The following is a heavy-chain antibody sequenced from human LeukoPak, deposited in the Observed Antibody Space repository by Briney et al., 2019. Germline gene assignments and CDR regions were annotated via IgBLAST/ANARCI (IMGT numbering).Heavy chain of an antibody. J-gene: IGHJ5*02. Sequence: SVKVSCKASGGTFSSYTISWVRQAPGQGLEWMGRIIPILGIANYAQKFQGRVTITADKSTSTAYTELSSLRSGDTAVYYCARDIDIVVVPAAMGSWFDPWGQGTLVTVSS. CDR2: IIPILGIA. V-gene: IGHV1-69*04. CDR1: GGTFSSYT. CDR3: ARDIDIVVVPAAMGSWFDP. D-gene: IGHD2-2*01.